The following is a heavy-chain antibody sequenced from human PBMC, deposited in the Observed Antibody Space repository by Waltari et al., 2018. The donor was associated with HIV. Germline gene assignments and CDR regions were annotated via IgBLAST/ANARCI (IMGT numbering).Heavy chain of an antibody. J-gene: IGHJ6*02. CDR3: ARKSSGRGNRYFYYGLDV. CDR1: GYTFTNYD. D-gene: IGHD3-22*01. Sequence: QVELVQSGPEVKRPGASVKISCKTSGYTFTNYDINWVRQATGQGLEWLGWMNPKRGNTGSPYKFEARVIMTGDTAMTTAYMELTGLTPEDTAIYYCARKSSGRGNRYFYYGLDVWGQGTAVTVSS. CDR2: MNPKRGNT. V-gene: IGHV1-8*01.